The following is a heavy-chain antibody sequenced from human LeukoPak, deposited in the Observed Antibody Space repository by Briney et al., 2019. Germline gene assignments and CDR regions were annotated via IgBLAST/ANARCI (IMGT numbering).Heavy chain of an antibody. CDR3: ASSYCGGTLCYDHY. CDR1: AFTVSGNY. J-gene: IGHJ4*02. D-gene: IGHD2-21*01. CDR2: FYSAGNT. V-gene: IGHV3-53*01. Sequence: PGGSLRLSCAASAFTVSGNYMSWVRQAPGKGLEWVSTFYSAGNTYYADSVKGRFTISRDKSKNTLYLQMNSLRAEDTAVYYCASSYCGGTLCYDHYWGQGTLVSVSS.